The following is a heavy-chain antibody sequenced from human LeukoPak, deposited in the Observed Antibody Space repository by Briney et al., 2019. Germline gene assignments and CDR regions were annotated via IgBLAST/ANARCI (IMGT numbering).Heavy chain of an antibody. CDR1: GYTFTGYY. V-gene: IGHV1-2*02. CDR3: ARGPPIRGYRYGYDTGYYYSYSMDV. Sequence: ASVKVSCKASGYTFTGYYMHWVRQAPGQGLEWMGWIDPNSGGTNYAQKFQGRVTMTRDTSISTAYMELSSLRSEDTAVYYCARGPPIRGYRYGYDTGYYYSYSMDVWGEGTTVTISS. CDR2: IDPNSGGT. J-gene: IGHJ6*03. D-gene: IGHD5-18*01.